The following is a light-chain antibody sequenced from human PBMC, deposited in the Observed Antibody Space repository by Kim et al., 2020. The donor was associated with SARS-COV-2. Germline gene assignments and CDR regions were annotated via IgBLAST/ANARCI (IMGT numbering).Light chain of an antibody. Sequence: DVIMTQSPLSLPVTLGQPASISCRSSQSLVFSDGKTYLNWFHQRPGQSPRRLIYKVSNRASGVPDRFSGSRSGTDFTLKISRVEAEDVGVYCCMYGTHWPPSFTFGGGTKVDIK. CDR2: KVS. CDR3: MYGTHWPPSFT. CDR1: QSLVFSDGKTY. V-gene: IGKV2-30*01. J-gene: IGKJ4*01.